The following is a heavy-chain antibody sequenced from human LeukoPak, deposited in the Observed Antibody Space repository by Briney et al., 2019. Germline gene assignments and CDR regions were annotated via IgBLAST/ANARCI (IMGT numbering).Heavy chain of an antibody. V-gene: IGHV4-31*03. CDR3: ARRMGRDAFDI. D-gene: IGHD2-15*01. Sequence: SETLSLTCTVSGGSISSGGYYWSWIRQHPGKGLEWIGYIYYSGSTYYDPSLKSRVTISVDTSRNQFSLKLSSVTAADTAVYFCARRMGRDAFDIWGQGTMVTVSS. CDR1: GGSISSGGYY. J-gene: IGHJ3*02. CDR2: IYYSGST.